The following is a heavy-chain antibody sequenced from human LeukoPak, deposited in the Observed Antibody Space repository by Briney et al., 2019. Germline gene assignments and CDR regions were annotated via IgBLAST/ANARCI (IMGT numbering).Heavy chain of an antibody. J-gene: IGHJ5*02. D-gene: IGHD5-12*01. V-gene: IGHV3-23*01. CDR3: AKPPGLRRLDP. Sequence: GGSLRLSCAASGFTFSSYSMNSVRQAPGKGLALVSGINNSGGSTYYADSVKGRFTISRDNSKNTLYLQMNSLRAEDTAVYYCAKPPGLRRLDPWGQGTLVTVSS. CDR2: INNSGGST. CDR1: GFTFSSYS.